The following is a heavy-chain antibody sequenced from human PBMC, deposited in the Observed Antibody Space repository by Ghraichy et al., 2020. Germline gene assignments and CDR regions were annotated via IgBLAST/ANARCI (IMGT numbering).Heavy chain of an antibody. J-gene: IGHJ2*01. Sequence: SETLSLTCTVSGGSISSYYWSWIRQPPGKGLEWIGYIYTSGSTNYNPSLKSRVTISVDTSKNQFSLKLSSVTAADTAVYYCARQPHRWYFDLWGRGTLVTVSS. CDR1: GGSISSYY. D-gene: IGHD1-14*01. CDR3: ARQPHRWYFDL. V-gene: IGHV4-4*09. CDR2: IYTSGST.